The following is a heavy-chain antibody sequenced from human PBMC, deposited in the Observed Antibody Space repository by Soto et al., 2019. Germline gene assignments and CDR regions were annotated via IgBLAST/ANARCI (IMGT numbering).Heavy chain of an antibody. CDR3: AKAARDFGDSRVDY. J-gene: IGHJ4*02. V-gene: IGHV3-23*01. D-gene: IGHD4-17*01. Sequence: EVQLLESGGGLVQPGGSLRLSCAASGFTFNSYAMSWVRQAPGKGLEWVSTLSSRDGSTYYADSVKGRFTISRDNSKNTLYLQMNSLRAEDTAVYYCAKAARDFGDSRVDYWGQGTLVTVSS. CDR2: LSSRDGST. CDR1: GFTFNSYA.